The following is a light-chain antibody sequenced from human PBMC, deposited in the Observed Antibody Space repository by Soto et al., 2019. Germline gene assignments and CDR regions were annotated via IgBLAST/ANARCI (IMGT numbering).Light chain of an antibody. V-gene: IGKV3-15*01. CDR3: QQYFNWPLTWT. CDR1: QRIRTN. J-gene: IGKJ1*01. CDR2: GAS. Sequence: DIELTQSPATLSVYAGGTVTLSCRASQRIRTNVAWYQQLPGQAPRILVYGASTRATGVPARFSGSGSGIEFTLTISSLQSEDAAFYYCQQYFNWPLTWTFGPGTKVQIK.